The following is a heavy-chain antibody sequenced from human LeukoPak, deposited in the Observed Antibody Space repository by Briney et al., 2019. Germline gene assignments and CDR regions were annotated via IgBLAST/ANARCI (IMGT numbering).Heavy chain of an antibody. J-gene: IGHJ4*02. Sequence: SETLSLTCAVSGGSLSSGGYSWSWIRQPPGKGLEWIGYIYHSGSTYYNPSLKSRVTISVDRSKNQFSLKLSSVTAADTAVYYCAREGGDYGDYVLDYWGQGTLVTVSS. D-gene: IGHD4-17*01. CDR3: AREGGDYGDYVLDY. CDR1: GGSLSSGGYS. CDR2: IYHSGST. V-gene: IGHV4-30-2*01.